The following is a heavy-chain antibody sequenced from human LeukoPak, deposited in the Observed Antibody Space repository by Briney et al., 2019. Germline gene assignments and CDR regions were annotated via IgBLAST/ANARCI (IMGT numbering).Heavy chain of an antibody. CDR2: ISGSGGST. V-gene: IGHV3-23*01. Sequence: PGGSLRLSCAASGFTVSSNYMSWVRQAPGKGLEWVSAISGSGGSTYYADSVKGRFTISRDNSKNTLYLQMNSLRAEDTAVYYCARSEMATMLLFDYWGQGTLVTVSS. CDR3: ARSEMATMLLFDY. J-gene: IGHJ4*02. CDR1: GFTVSSNY. D-gene: IGHD5-24*01.